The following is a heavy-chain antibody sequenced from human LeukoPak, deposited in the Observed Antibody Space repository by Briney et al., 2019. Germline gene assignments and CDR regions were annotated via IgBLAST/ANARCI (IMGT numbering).Heavy chain of an antibody. V-gene: IGHV4-39*01. CDR1: GGSISSRSYY. D-gene: IGHD4-17*01. CDR2: IYYSGST. J-gene: IGHJ3*02. CDR3: ARHDYGDYGAHAFDI. Sequence: SETLSLTCTVSGGSISSRSYYWGWIRQPPGKGLEWIGSIYYSGSTYYNPSLKSRVTISVDTSKNQFSLKLSSVTAADTAVYYCARHDYGDYGAHAFDIWGQGTMVTVSS.